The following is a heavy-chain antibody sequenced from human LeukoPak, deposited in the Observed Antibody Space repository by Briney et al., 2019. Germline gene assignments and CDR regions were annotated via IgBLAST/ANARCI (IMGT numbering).Heavy chain of an antibody. J-gene: IGHJ4*02. V-gene: IGHV3-30*01. D-gene: IGHD2-2*01. Sequence: PGVSLRLSCAASGFTFSSYAMHWVRQAPGKGLEWVAVISYDGSNKYYADSVKGRFTISRDNSKNTLYLQMNSLRAEDTAVYYCARDCDSGIVVVPAAMGYFDYWGQGTLVTVSS. CDR2: ISYDGSNK. CDR3: ARDCDSGIVVVPAAMGYFDY. CDR1: GFTFSSYA.